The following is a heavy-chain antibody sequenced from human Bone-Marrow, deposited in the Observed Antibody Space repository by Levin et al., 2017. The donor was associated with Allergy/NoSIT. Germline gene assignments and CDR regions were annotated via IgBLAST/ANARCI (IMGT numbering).Heavy chain of an antibody. V-gene: IGHV3-21*01. Sequence: GESLKISCAASGFTFSSYSMNWVRQAPGKGLEWVSSISSSSSYIYYADSVKGRFTISRDNAKNSLYLQMNSLRAEDTAVYYCARADIVVVGYYYYYMDGWGKGTTVTVSS. CDR1: GFTFSSYS. J-gene: IGHJ6*03. D-gene: IGHD2-2*01. CDR3: ARADIVVVGYYYYYMDG. CDR2: ISSSSSYI.